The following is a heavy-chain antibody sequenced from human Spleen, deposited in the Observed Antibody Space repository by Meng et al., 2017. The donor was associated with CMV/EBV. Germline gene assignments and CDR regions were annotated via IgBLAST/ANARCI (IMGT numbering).Heavy chain of an antibody. Sequence: GGSLRLSCAASGFTFSSYSMNWVRQAPGKGLEWVSSISSTSTYIYHADSVKGRFTISRDNSKNTLYLQMNSLRAEDTAVYSCARGKDDFWSGSFDYWGQGTLVTVSS. CDR3: ARGKDDFWSGSFDY. CDR2: ISSTSTYI. D-gene: IGHD3-3*01. J-gene: IGHJ4*02. CDR1: GFTFSSYS. V-gene: IGHV3-21*01.